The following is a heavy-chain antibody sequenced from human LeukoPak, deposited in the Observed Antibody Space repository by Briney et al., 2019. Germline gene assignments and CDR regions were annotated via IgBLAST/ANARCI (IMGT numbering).Heavy chain of an antibody. Sequence: ASVKVSCKASGYTFTSYYMHWVRQAPGQGLEWMGIINPSGGSTSYAQKFQGRVTMTRDTSTSTVYMELRSLTSDDTAHYYCARVAESGWFFQNWGQGTLVTVSS. J-gene: IGHJ1*01. CDR3: ARVAESGWFFQN. V-gene: IGHV1-46*01. D-gene: IGHD3-10*01. CDR1: GYTFTSYY. CDR2: INPSGGST.